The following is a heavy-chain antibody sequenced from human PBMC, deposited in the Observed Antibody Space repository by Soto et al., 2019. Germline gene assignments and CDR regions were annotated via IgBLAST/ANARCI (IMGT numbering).Heavy chain of an antibody. CDR1: GGTFSSYA. J-gene: IGHJ6*02. CDR3: ARDFPASKHPYYYYCMVV. D-gene: IGHD2-15*01. Sequence: SVKVSCKASGGTFSSYAISWVRQAPGQGLERMGGIIPIFGTANYAQKFQGRVTITADESTSTAYMELSSLRSEDTAVYYCARDFPASKHPYYYYCMVVWCQGTTVTVSS. CDR2: IIPIFGTA. V-gene: IGHV1-69*13.